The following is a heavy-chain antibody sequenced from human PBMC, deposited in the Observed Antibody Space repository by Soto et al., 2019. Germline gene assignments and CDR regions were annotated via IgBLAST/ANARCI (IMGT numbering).Heavy chain of an antibody. Sequence: QVQLQESGPGLVKPSETLSLTCTVSGGSISSYYWSWIRQPPGKGLEWIGYIYYSGGTNYNPSIRSRVTISVATSKNPFSLKLSSVTAADTSVYYCARRYGDDFDFWGQGTLVTVSS. CDR2: IYYSGGT. CDR3: ARRYGDDFDF. CDR1: GGSISSYY. V-gene: IGHV4-59*08. J-gene: IGHJ4*02. D-gene: IGHD4-17*01.